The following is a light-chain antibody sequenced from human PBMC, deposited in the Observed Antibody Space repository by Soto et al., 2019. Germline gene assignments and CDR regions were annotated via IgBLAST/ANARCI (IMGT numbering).Light chain of an antibody. J-gene: IGKJ2*01. Sequence: EIVLTQSPGTLSLSPGESATLSCRASQSVTNNYLAWYQHKTGQAPRLLIYSASSRAIGIPDRFSGSGSGTDFSLTINRLEPEDFAVYFCQQYDTSPPYTFGQGTKLEIK. CDR1: QSVTNNY. CDR3: QQYDTSPPYT. CDR2: SAS. V-gene: IGKV3-20*01.